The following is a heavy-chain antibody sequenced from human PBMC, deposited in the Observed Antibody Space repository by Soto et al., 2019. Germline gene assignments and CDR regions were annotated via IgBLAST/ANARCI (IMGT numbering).Heavy chain of an antibody. D-gene: IGHD5-18*01. Sequence: QVQLQESGPGLVKPSQTLSLTCTVSGGSISSGGYYWSWIRQHPGKCLEWIGYIYYSGSTYYNPSLKGRVTISVDTSKNQFSLKLSSVTAADTAVYYCARRGYGYGFDPWGQGTLVTVSS. J-gene: IGHJ5*02. CDR1: GGSISSGGYY. CDR2: IYYSGST. V-gene: IGHV4-31*03. CDR3: ARRGYGYGFDP.